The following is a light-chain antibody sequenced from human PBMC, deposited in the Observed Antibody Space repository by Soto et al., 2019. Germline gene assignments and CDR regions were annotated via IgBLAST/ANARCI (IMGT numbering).Light chain of an antibody. V-gene: IGKV3-15*01. Sequence: EIVMTQSPATLSVSPGERATLSCRASQSVSSNLAWYQQKPGQAPRLLIYGASTRATGIPARFNASGSGTEFTLTISSLQSEDFAVYYCQQYNKWPLTFGGGTKVEIK. CDR3: QQYNKWPLT. CDR1: QSVSSN. CDR2: GAS. J-gene: IGKJ4*01.